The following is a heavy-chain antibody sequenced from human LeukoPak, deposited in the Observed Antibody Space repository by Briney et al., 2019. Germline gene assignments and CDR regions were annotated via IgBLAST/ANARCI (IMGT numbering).Heavy chain of an antibody. CDR2: MNPNSGNT. CDR1: GYTFTSYD. V-gene: IGHV1-8*01. D-gene: IGHD3-10*01. J-gene: IGHJ6*03. Sequence: PSASLKVSCKASGYTFTSYDINWVRQATGQGLEWMGWMNPNSGNTGYAQKFQGRVTMTRNTSISTDYMELSSLRSEDTAVYYCARGSRITMVRGVIYYYYYMDVWGKGTTVTVSS. CDR3: ARGSRITMVRGVIYYYYYMDV.